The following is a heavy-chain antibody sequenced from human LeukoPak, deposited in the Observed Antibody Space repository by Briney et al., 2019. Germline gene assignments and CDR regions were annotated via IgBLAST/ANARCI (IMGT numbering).Heavy chain of an antibody. Sequence: GGSLRLSCAASGFTFSSYSMNWVRQAPGKGLEWVSSISSSSSYIYYADSVKCRFTISRDNAKNSLYLQMNSLRAEDTAVYYCATLDIVATRAPYYMDVWGKGTTVTVSS. V-gene: IGHV3-21*01. CDR2: ISSSSSYI. D-gene: IGHD5-12*01. CDR3: ATLDIVATRAPYYMDV. CDR1: GFTFSSYS. J-gene: IGHJ6*03.